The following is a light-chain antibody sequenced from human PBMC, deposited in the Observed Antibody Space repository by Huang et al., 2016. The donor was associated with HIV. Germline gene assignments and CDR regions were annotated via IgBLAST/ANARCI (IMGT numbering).Light chain of an antibody. J-gene: IGKJ4*01. CDR2: AAS. V-gene: IGKV3-20*01. Sequence: EIVLTQSPGTLFLSPGERATLSCGASQSVSNSYLAWYQQKPGQAPRLLIYAASSRATGIPDRFSGSGSGADFTLTITSLEPEDFAVYYCQQYGSSPFTFGGGTKVEIK. CDR3: QQYGSSPFT. CDR1: QSVSNSY.